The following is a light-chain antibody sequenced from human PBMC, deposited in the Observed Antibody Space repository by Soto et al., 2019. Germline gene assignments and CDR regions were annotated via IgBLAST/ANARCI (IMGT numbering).Light chain of an antibody. J-gene: IGLJ7*01. V-gene: IGLV1-47*01. Sequence: QSVLTQPPSASGTPGQRVTISCSGSSSNIGSNYVYWYQQLPGTAPKLLIYRNNQRPLGVPDRFSGSKSGTSASLAISGLRSEDEADYYCAAWDDSLSAAVFGGGTQLTVL. CDR1: SSNIGSNY. CDR2: RNN. CDR3: AAWDDSLSAAV.